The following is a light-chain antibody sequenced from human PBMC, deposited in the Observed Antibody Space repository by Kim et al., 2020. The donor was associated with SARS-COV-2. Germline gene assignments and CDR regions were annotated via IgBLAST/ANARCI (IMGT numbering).Light chain of an antibody. V-gene: IGLV3-1*01. CDR1: KLGDKY. Sequence: VSAGQTASITSTGDKLGDKYSCWYQQKPGQSPVLVIYQDSKRPSGIPERFSGSNSGNTATLTISGTQAMDEADYYCQAWDSSTAVFGGGTQLTVL. J-gene: IGLJ3*02. CDR2: QDS. CDR3: QAWDSSTAV.